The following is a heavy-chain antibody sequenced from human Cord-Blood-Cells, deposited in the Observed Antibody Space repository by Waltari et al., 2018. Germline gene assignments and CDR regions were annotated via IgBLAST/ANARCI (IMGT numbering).Heavy chain of an antibody. V-gene: IGHV4-59*01. CDR1: GGSISSYY. J-gene: IGHJ4*02. CDR3: ARGCDYYDSSGYCYDY. D-gene: IGHD3-22*01. CDR2: IYYRGST. Sequence: QVQLQESGPGLVKPSETLSLTCTVSGGSISSYYWSWIRQPPGKGLEWIGYIYYRGSTNYNPSLKSRVTISVDTSKNQFSLKLSSVTAADTAVYYCARGCDYYDSSGYCYDYWGQGTLVTVSS.